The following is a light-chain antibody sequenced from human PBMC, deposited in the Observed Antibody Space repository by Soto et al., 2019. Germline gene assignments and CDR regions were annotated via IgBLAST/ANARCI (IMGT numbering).Light chain of an antibody. V-gene: IGKV1-5*03. CDR3: QQYNSYPFT. Sequence: DIQMTQSPSTLSASVGDRVTITCRASKSISSWLAWYQQKPGKAPKLLIYKASSLERGVPSRFSGSGSGTDFTLTISSLQPDDFATYYCQQYNSYPFTFGQGTKLEI. CDR1: KSISSW. CDR2: KAS. J-gene: IGKJ2*01.